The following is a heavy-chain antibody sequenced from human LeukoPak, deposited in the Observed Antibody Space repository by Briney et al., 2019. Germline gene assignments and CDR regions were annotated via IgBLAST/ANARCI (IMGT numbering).Heavy chain of an antibody. CDR3: ARHGPTRKQWLVGYYFDY. Sequence: PSETLSLTCTVSGGSISSSTYYWGWIRQPPGKGLEWIGSYTGSTDYNPSLKSRVAISVDASKSQISLRLSSVTAADTAVYYCARHGPTRKQWLVGYYFDYWGQEPWSPSPQ. CDR2: YTGST. J-gene: IGHJ4*01. V-gene: IGHV4-39*01. D-gene: IGHD6-19*01. CDR1: GGSISSSTYY.